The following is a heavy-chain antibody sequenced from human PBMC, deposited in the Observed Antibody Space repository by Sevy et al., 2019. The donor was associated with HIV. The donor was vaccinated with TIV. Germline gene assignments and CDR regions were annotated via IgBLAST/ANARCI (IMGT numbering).Heavy chain of an antibody. V-gene: IGHV3-48*01. CDR1: GFTFSSYS. D-gene: IGHD6-13*01. CDR3: ERGGYSSSWYFSPRRASDTYYYYGMDV. Sequence: GGSLRLSCAASGFTFSSYSMNWVRQAPGKGLEWVSYISSSSSTIYYADSVKGRFTISRDNAKSSMYLQMNSLRAEDLSVYYWERGGYSSSWYFSPRRASDTYYYYGMDVWGQGTTVTVSS. CDR2: ISSSSSTI. J-gene: IGHJ6*02.